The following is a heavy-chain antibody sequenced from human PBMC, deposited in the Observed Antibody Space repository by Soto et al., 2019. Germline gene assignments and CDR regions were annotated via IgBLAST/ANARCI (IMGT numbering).Heavy chain of an antibody. CDR2: IYPGDSDT. J-gene: IGHJ6*02. Sequence: GEYLKISCKGSVYSFTSYCIGWVRQMPGKGLEWMWIIYPGDSDTRYSPSFQGQVTTSADKSISTAYRQWSSLKASDTAMYYCARTVDTAMVRNYYYYYGMDVWGQGTTVNVSS. D-gene: IGHD5-18*01. CDR1: VYSFTSYC. V-gene: IGHV5-51*01. CDR3: ARTVDTAMVRNYYYYYGMDV.